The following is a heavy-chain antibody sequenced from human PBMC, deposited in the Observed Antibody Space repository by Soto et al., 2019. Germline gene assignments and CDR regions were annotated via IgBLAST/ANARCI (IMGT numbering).Heavy chain of an antibody. CDR2: INAGNGNT. V-gene: IGHV1-3*01. Sequence: ASVKVSCKASGYTFTSYAMHWVRQAPGQRLEWMGWINAGNGNTKYSQKFQGRVTITRDTSASTAYMELSSLRSEDTAVYYCARDTTSTSIAAPRRPWGYWGQGTLVTVSS. CDR1: GYTFTSYA. D-gene: IGHD6-6*01. J-gene: IGHJ4*02. CDR3: ARDTTSTSIAAPRRPWGY.